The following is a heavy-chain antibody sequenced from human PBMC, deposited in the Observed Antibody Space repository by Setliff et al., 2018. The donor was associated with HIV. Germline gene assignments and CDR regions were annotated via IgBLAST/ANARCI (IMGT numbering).Heavy chain of an antibody. CDR1: GYTFTSYY. Sequence: RASVKVSCKASGYTFTSYYVHFVRQAPGQGPEWMGIINPNGGSTNYAQKFEGRVAMTADTSTNNVHMYLSSLRSEDTAIYYCARGGPGSSFGYDWFDPWGQGTPVTVSS. J-gene: IGHJ5*02. D-gene: IGHD5-18*01. V-gene: IGHV1-46*01. CDR2: INPNGGST. CDR3: ARGGPGSSFGYDWFDP.